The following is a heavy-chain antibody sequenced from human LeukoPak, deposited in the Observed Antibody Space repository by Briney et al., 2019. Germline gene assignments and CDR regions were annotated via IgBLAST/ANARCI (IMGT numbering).Heavy chain of an antibody. CDR2: IKSKTDGGTT. J-gene: IGHJ4*02. V-gene: IGHV3-15*01. D-gene: IGHD4-17*01. Sequence: GGSLRPSCAASGFTFSSYVMSWVRQAPGKGLEWVGRIKSKTDGGTTDYAAPVKGRFTISRDDSKNTLYLQMNSLKTEDTAVYYCTTVSGDYDFDYWGQGTLVTVSS. CDR1: GFTFSSYV. CDR3: TTVSGDYDFDY.